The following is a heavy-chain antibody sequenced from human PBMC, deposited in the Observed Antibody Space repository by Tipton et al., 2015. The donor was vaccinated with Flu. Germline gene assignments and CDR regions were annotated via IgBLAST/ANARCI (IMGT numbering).Heavy chain of an antibody. CDR3: ARAKDFWSGYPTPFDY. D-gene: IGHD3-3*01. Sequence: QVQLVQSGGGVVQPGRSLRLSCAASGFTFSSYAMHWVRQAPGKGLEWVAVISYGGSNKYYADSVKGRFTISRDNSKNTLYLQMNSLRAEDTAVYYCARAKDFWSGYPTPFDYWGQGTLVTVSS. J-gene: IGHJ4*02. CDR2: ISYGGSNK. CDR1: GFTFSSYA. V-gene: IGHV3-30*01.